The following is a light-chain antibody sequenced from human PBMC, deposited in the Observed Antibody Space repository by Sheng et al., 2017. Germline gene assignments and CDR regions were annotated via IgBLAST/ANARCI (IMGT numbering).Light chain of an antibody. J-gene: IGKJ3*01. V-gene: IGKV1-NL1*01. Sequence: DIQMTQSPSSLSASVGDRYTITCRASQGISNSLAWYQQKPGKAPKLLLYGASRLASWVPPRFSGSGSGTDYTLTINSLQPEDFATYYCQQYYSPPFTFGPGTKVD. CDR3: QQYYSPPFT. CDR2: GAS. CDR1: QGISNS.